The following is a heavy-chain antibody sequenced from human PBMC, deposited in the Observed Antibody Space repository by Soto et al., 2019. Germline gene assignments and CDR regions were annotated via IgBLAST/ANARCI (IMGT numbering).Heavy chain of an antibody. J-gene: IGHJ6*02. D-gene: IGHD2-21*02. CDR1: GFSLSTGGMG. V-gene: IGHV2-5*02. CDR3: VHSRCGGDCLQSYSSHYYYGMDI. Sequence: QITLKESGPTLVKPTQTLTLTCTFSGFSLSTGGMGVGWIRQPPGKALEWLALIYWDGDRRYRPSLMSRLTIAQATSKNQVVLTMTNMDPVDTATYYCVHSRCGGDCLQSYSSHYYYGMDIWGQGTTVTVSS. CDR2: IYWDGDR.